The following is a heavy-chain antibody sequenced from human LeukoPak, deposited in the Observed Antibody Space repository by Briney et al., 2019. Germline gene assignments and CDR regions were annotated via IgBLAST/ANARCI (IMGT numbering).Heavy chain of an antibody. CDR3: TARYRRCNSCYGEYFQR. Sequence: GGSLRLSCAASGFTFSNAWMSWVRQAPGKWLEWVGRIKSKTDGGTTDYAAPVKGRFTISRDDSKNTLYLQMNSLKTEDTAVYYCTARYRRCNSCYGEYFQRCGQGTLVTVSS. CDR1: GFTFSNAW. CDR2: IKSKTDGGTT. V-gene: IGHV3-15*01. D-gene: IGHD2-2*01. J-gene: IGHJ1*01.